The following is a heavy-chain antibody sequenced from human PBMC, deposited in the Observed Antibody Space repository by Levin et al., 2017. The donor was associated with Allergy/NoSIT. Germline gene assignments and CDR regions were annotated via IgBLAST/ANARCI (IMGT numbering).Heavy chain of an antibody. J-gene: IGHJ4*02. CDR2: ISSNGGST. CDR3: AKSLGFPKNALTMVQGGLWGKLTQDPDPARGYFDY. Sequence: PGGSLRLSCSASGFTFSSYAMHWVRQAPGKGLEYVSAISSNGGSTYYADSVKGRFTISRDNSKNTLYVQMNSLRAEDTAVYYCAKSLGFPKNALTMVQGGLWGKLTQDPDPARGYFDYWGQGTLVTVSS. D-gene: IGHD3-10*01. V-gene: IGHV3-64*04. CDR1: GFTFSSYA.